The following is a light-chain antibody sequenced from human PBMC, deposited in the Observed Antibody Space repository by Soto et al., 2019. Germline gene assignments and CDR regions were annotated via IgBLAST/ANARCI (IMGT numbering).Light chain of an antibody. CDR2: DVS. CDR3: SSYTSSSTVV. Sequence: QSALTQPASVSGSPGQSITISCTGTSSDAGGYNFVSWYQQHPGTAPKLMIYDVSNRPSGVSNRFSGSKSGNTASLTISGLQPEDEADYYCSSYTSSSTVVFGGGTKLTVL. J-gene: IGLJ2*01. CDR1: SSDAGGYNF. V-gene: IGLV2-14*01.